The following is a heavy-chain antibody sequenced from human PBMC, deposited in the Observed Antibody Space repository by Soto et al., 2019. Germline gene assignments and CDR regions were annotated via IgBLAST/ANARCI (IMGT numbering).Heavy chain of an antibody. V-gene: IGHV4-39*01. Sequence: SETLSLTCTVSGGSISSSSYYWGWIRQPPGKGLEWIGSIYYSGSTYYNPSLKSRVTISVDTSKNQFSLKLSSVTAADTAVYYCARQSWYSSGWYPDWGQGTLVTVSS. CDR1: GGSISSSSYY. J-gene: IGHJ4*02. D-gene: IGHD6-19*01. CDR2: IYYSGST. CDR3: ARQSWYSSGWYPD.